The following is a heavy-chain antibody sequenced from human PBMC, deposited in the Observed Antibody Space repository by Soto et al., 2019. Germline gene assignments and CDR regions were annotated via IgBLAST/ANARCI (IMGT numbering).Heavy chain of an antibody. CDR3: ARRFYDTSGYRYFDY. CDR2: IFPDDSNT. D-gene: IGHD3-22*01. CDR1: GYSFNSYW. V-gene: IGHV5-51*01. J-gene: IGHJ4*02. Sequence: GESLKISCKASGYSFNSYWIGWVRQMPGKGLEWMGVIFPDDSNTRYSPSFQGQVTISADKSITTAYLQWNSLKATDTALYYCARRFYDTSGYRYFDYWGQGTLVTVS.